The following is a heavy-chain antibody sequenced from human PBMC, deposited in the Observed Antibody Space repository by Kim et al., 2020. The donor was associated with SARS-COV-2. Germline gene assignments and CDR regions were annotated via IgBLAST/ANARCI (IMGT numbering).Heavy chain of an antibody. CDR3: AREKTYYYGSGSYSDAFDI. D-gene: IGHD3-10*01. J-gene: IGHJ3*02. Sequence: ASVKVSCKASGYTFTSYGISWVRQAPGQGLEWMGWISAYNGNTNYAQKLQGRVTMTTDTSTSIAYMELRSLRSDDTAVYYCAREKTYYYGSGSYSDAFDIWGQGTMVTVSS. CDR1: GYTFTSYG. CDR2: ISAYNGNT. V-gene: IGHV1-18*01.